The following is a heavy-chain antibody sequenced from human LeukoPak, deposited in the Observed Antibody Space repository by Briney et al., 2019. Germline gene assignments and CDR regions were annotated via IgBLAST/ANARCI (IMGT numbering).Heavy chain of an antibody. CDR2: ISGSGGST. CDR1: RFTFSNYA. V-gene: IGHV3-23*01. J-gene: IGHJ3*02. D-gene: IGHD2-21*01. CDR3: AKELGDFMTPDAFDI. Sequence: GGSLRLSCAASRFTFSNYAMSWVRQAPGKGLEWVSAISGSGGSTYYADSVKGRFTISRDNSKNTLYLQINSLRAEDTAVYYCAKELGDFMTPDAFDIWGQGTMVTVSS.